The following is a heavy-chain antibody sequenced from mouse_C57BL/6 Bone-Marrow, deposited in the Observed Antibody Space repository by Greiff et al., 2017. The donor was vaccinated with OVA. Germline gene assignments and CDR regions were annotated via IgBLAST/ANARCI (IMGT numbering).Heavy chain of an antibody. CDR1: GFTFSSYT. D-gene: IGHD2-3*01. Sequence: EVMLVESGGGLVKPGGSLKLSCAASGFTFSSYTMSWVRQTPEKRLEWVATISGGGGNTYYPDSVKGRFTISRDNAKNTLYLQMSSLRSEDTALYYWARRWLLRFAYWGQGTLVTVSA. J-gene: IGHJ3*01. CDR3: ARRWLLRFAY. CDR2: ISGGGGNT. V-gene: IGHV5-9*01.